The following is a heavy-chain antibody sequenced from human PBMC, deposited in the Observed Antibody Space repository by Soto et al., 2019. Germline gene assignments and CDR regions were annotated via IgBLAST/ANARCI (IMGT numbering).Heavy chain of an antibody. J-gene: IGHJ4*02. V-gene: IGHV3-73*02. CDR2: IRTTANNYAT. Sequence: EVHLVESGGGLVQPGGSLTLSCAASGFTFSDSTMHWVRQASGKGLEWVGRIRTTANNYATAYAASMKGRFTLSRDDSSNTAYLQMNSLKTEDTALYYCTKEGAAHDYWGQGVLVTVSS. CDR1: GFTFSDST. D-gene: IGHD1-26*01. CDR3: TKEGAAHDY.